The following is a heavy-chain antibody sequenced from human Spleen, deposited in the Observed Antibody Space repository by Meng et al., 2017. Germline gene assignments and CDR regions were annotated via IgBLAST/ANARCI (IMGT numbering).Heavy chain of an antibody. J-gene: IGHJ5*02. D-gene: IGHD1-7*01. CDR3: AKDNWNYGGGWFDP. CDR2: IGSRYGCI. CDR1: GFTFENYY. Sequence: EVQLAESGGGLVKPGGSLRLSCTASGFTFENYYMNWVRRAPGKGLEWIASIGSRYGCISYADSVRGRFTISRDNARNSLYLQMNSLRGDDTAVYYCAKDNWNYGGGWFDPWGQGTLVTVSS. V-gene: IGHV3-21*02.